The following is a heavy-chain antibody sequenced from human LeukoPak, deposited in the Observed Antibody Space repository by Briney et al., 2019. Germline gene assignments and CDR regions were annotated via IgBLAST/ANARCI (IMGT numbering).Heavy chain of an antibody. CDR1: GFTVSSNY. J-gene: IGHJ4*02. V-gene: IGHV3-53*01. D-gene: IGHD5-12*01. Sequence: HSGGSLRLSCAASGFTVSSNYMSWVRQAPGKGLEWVSVIYSGGSTYYADSVKGRFTISRDNSKNTLCLQMNSLRAEDTAVYYCARAFSDYEFDYWGQGTLVTVSS. CDR3: ARAFSDYEFDY. CDR2: IYSGGST.